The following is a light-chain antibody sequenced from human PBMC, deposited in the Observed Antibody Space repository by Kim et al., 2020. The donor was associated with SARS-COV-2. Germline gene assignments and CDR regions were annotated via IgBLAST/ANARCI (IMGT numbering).Light chain of an antibody. Sequence: SVSPGERVTLSCRASQDVSTKLAWYQQKPGQGPRLLIHDASTRATAIPARVSGSGSGTEFTLTISSLQSEDFGIYFCQQYKKWPRTFGQGTKVDI. V-gene: IGKV3-15*01. CDR2: DAS. CDR1: QDVSTK. J-gene: IGKJ1*01. CDR3: QQYKKWPRT.